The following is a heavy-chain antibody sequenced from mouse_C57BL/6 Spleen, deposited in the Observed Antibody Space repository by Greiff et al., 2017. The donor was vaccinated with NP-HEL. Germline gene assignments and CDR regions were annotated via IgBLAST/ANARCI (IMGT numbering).Heavy chain of an antibody. CDR2: INPNNGGT. D-gene: IGHD4-1*01. CDR3: ASEGELGRGMGFAY. J-gene: IGHJ3*01. Sequence: EVQLQQSGPELVKPGASVKISCKASGYTFTDYYMNWVKQSHGKSLEWIGDINPNNGGTSYNQKFKGKATLTVDKSSSTAYMELRSLTSEDSAVYYWASEGELGRGMGFAYWGQGTLVTVSA. V-gene: IGHV1-26*01. CDR1: GYTFTDYY.